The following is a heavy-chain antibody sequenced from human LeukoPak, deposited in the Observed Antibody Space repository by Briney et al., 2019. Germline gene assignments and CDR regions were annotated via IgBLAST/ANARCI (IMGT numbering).Heavy chain of an antibody. V-gene: IGHV4-34*01. CDR1: GVSFSGYY. Sequence: SETLSLTCAVYGVSFSGYYWSWIRQPPGKGLEWIGEINHSGSTNYNPSLKSRVTISVDTSKNQFSLKLSSVTAADTAVYYCARGGGSGGFFDYWGQGTLVTVSS. CDR3: ARGGGSGGFFDY. CDR2: INHSGST. J-gene: IGHJ4*02. D-gene: IGHD6-19*01.